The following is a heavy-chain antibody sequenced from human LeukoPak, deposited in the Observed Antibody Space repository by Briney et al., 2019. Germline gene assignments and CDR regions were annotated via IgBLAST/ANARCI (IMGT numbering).Heavy chain of an antibody. V-gene: IGHV5-51*01. CDR1: GYSFTSYW. J-gene: IGHJ3*02. Sequence: GESLKISCKGSGYSFTSYWIGWVRQMPGKGLEWMGIIYPGDSDTRYSPSFQGQVTISADKSISTAYLQWSSLKASDTAMYYCARSGDEKRFTIFGLKPYWGAFDIWGQGTMVTVSS. D-gene: IGHD3-3*01. CDR3: ARSGDEKRFTIFGLKPYWGAFDI. CDR2: IYPGDSDT.